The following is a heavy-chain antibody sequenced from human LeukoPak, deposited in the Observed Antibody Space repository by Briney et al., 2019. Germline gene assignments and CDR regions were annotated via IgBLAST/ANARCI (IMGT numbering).Heavy chain of an antibody. J-gene: IGHJ5*02. CDR2: ISSSSSYI. Sequence: CSMNWVRQAPGKGLEWVSSISSSSSYIYYADSMKGRFTVSRDNARNSVYLQMNSLRAEDTAVYYCAKDRNVGSYSGSDWFDPWGQGTLVTVSS. D-gene: IGHD1-26*01. CDR3: AKDRNVGSYSGSDWFDP. V-gene: IGHV3-21*04. CDR1: CS.